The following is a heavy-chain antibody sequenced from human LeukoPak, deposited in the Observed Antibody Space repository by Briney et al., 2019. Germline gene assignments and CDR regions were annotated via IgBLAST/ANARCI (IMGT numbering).Heavy chain of an antibody. CDR1: GYTFTGYY. V-gene: IGHV1-2*02. CDR2: INPNSGGT. D-gene: IGHD3-16*02. J-gene: IGHJ4*02. CDR3: ARVIVMAGLDY. Sequence: GASVKVSCKASGYTFTGYYIHWVRQAPGQGLEWMGWINPNSGGTNFAQKFQGRVTMTRDTSITTAYMELTRLRSDDTAVYYCARVIVMAGLDYWGQGTLVTVSS.